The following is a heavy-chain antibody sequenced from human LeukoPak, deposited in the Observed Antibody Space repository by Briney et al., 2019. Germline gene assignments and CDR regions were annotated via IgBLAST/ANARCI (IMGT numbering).Heavy chain of an antibody. D-gene: IGHD3-10*01. CDR2: IKEDGSEK. CDR1: GLTFGNYW. V-gene: IGHV3-7*01. J-gene: IGHJ5*02. Sequence: GGSPRLSCAASGLTFGNYWMSWVRQAPGKGLEWVASIKEDGSEKFYVESLKGRFTISRDSGKNSLNLQMNSLRVEDTAVYFCARGVGRITSSWFDPWGQGTLVTVSS. CDR3: ARGVGRITSSWFDP.